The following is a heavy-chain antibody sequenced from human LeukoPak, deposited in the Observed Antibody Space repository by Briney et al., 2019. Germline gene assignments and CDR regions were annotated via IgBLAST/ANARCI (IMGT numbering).Heavy chain of an antibody. D-gene: IGHD3-10*01. J-gene: IGHJ4*02. CDR2: IYYSGST. Sequence: PTQTLSLTCTVSGGSISSGDYYWSWIRQPPGKGLEWIGYIYYSGSTYYNPSLKSRVTISVDTSKNQFSLKLSSVTAADTAVYYCARGYGSGSSQEAFSDYWGQGTLVTVSS. CDR1: GGSISSGDYY. CDR3: ARGYGSGSSQEAFSDY. V-gene: IGHV4-30-4*01.